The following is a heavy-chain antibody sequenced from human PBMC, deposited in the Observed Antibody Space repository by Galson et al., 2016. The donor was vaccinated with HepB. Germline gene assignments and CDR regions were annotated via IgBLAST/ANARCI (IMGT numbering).Heavy chain of an antibody. CDR2: ITSAGDKQ. J-gene: IGHJ4*02. V-gene: IGHV3-30*04. Sequence: RLSCAASGFSFNTYSMHWVRQAPGKGLEWVAAITSAGDKQYYTDSVRGRFTISRDNSNNMMYLQMNSLRPEDTSVYYCARDAMGRGSGSYSAFDYWGQGTLVAVSS. CDR1: GFSFNTYS. D-gene: IGHD1-26*01. CDR3: ARDAMGRGSGSYSAFDY.